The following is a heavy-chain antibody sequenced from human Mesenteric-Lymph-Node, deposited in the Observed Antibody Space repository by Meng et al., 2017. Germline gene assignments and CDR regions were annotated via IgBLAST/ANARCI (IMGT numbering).Heavy chain of an antibody. D-gene: IGHD5-24*01. CDR2: IKEDGSAK. Sequence: GGSLRLSCAASGLTFSQYSINWVRQAPGKGLEWVAGIKEDGSAKFYVDSVRGRFTTSKDNAKGSVFLEINSLRAEDTAVYYCARDNWYRMDVWGQGTAVTVSS. CDR3: ARDNWYRMDV. J-gene: IGHJ6*02. CDR1: GLTFSQYS. V-gene: IGHV3-7*01.